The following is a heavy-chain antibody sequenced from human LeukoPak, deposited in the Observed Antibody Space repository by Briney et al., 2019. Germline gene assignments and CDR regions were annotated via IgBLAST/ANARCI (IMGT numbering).Heavy chain of an antibody. J-gene: IGHJ4*02. D-gene: IGHD2-21*02. CDR1: GFTFSRYG. CDR3: ARDEAYCGGDCYLPFDY. CDR2: IWYDGSNK. V-gene: IGHV3-33*01. Sequence: PGRSLRLSCAASGFTFSRYGMHWVRQAPGKGLEWVAVIWYDGSNKYYADSVKGRFTISRDNSKNTLYLQMNSLRAEDTAVYYCARDEAYCGGDCYLPFDYWGQGTLVTVSS.